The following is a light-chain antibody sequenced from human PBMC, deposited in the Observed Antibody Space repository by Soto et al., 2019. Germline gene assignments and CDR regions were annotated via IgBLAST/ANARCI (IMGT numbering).Light chain of an antibody. CDR2: GAS. J-gene: IGKJ1*01. CDR3: QQDGSSPRT. V-gene: IGKV3-20*01. Sequence: EIVLTQSPGTLSLSPGERATLSCRASQSVSRNFLAWYQQKPGQAPRLLIYGASSRATGIPDRFSGSGSGTDFTLTISRLEPEDFAVYDCQQDGSSPRTFGQGTKVEIK. CDR1: QSVSRNF.